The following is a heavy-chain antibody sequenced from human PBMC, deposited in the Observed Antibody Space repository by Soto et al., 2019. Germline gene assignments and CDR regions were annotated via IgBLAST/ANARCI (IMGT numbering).Heavy chain of an antibody. V-gene: IGHV4-30-4*01. Sequence: QVQLQESGPGLVKPSQTLSLTCTVSGGSISSGDYYWSWIRQPPGKGLEWIGYLYYSGSTYYNPSXKXXVTISVDTSKTQFSRKLSSVTAAPTAVYNCARVRHINAFDFWGQGTMVTVSS. D-gene: IGHD1-20*01. CDR2: LYYSGST. J-gene: IGHJ3*01. CDR3: ARVRHINAFDF. CDR1: GGSISSGDYY.